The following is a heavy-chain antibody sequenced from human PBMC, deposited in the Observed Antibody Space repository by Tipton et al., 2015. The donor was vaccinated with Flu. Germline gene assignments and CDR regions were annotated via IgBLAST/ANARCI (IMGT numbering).Heavy chain of an antibody. CDR3: AYSSGWFFDY. CDR1: GFSFGSYW. Sequence: SLRFSCAASGFSFGSYWMSWVRQAPGKGLEWVAKIKQDGSETYYVDSVKGRFTISRDNAKNSLYLQMNSLRAEDTAVYYCAYSSGWFFDYWGQGTLVTVSS. D-gene: IGHD6-19*01. J-gene: IGHJ4*02. CDR2: IKQDGSET. V-gene: IGHV3-7*01.